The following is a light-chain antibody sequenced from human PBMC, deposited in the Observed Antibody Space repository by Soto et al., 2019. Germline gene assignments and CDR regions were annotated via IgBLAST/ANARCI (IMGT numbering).Light chain of an antibody. Sequence: EIQMTQSPSTLSASVGDRVTITCRASQSISSWLAWYQQKPGKAPKLLIYKASSLESGVPSRFSGSGSGTEFTLTISSLQPDDFATYYCQQYNSYQYTFGQGTRLEIK. V-gene: IGKV1-5*03. CDR1: QSISSW. CDR3: QQYNSYQYT. CDR2: KAS. J-gene: IGKJ5*01.